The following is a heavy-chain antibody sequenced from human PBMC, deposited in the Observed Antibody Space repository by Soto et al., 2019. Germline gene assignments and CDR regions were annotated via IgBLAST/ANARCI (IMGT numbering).Heavy chain of an antibody. Sequence: GGSLRLSCSGSGFTFGDSYMSWIRQAPGKGLEWLSYISPGSRYPAYADSVRGRFTISRDNANNALYLQMNALRGEDTAVYFCTRGPRPSSFGTGAAWGRGSRVTVYS. J-gene: IGHJ4*02. CDR3: TRGPRPSSFGTGAA. V-gene: IGHV3-11*06. D-gene: IGHD2-2*01. CDR1: GFTFGDSY. CDR2: ISPGSRYP.